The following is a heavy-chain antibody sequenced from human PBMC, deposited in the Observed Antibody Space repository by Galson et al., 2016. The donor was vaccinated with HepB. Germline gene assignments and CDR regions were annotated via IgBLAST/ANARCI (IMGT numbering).Heavy chain of an antibody. D-gene: IGHD1-1*01. CDR2: ISNDGSDK. CDR3: ARQAFTNWNPFDY. J-gene: IGHJ4*02. V-gene: IGHV3-33*05. Sequence: SLRLSCAASGFTFSGHGMHWVRQAPGRGLEWVAVISNDGSDKQYVDSVKGRFTVSRDNSKNTLYLQMNSLRAEDTAVYYCARQAFTNWNPFDYWGQGTLVTVSS. CDR1: GFTFSGHG.